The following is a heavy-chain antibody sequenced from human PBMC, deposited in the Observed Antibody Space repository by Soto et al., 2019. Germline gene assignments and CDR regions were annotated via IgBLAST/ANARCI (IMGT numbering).Heavy chain of an antibody. CDR2: TYYRSRWFN. D-gene: IGHD5-18*01. CDR1: GDSVSTNSAA. J-gene: IGHJ6*02. V-gene: IGHV6-1*01. CDR3: ARWDHHCGYVDV. Sequence: QVQLQQSGPGLVKPSQTLSLTCDISGDSVSTNSAAWSWIRQSPSRGLEWLGRTYYRSRWFNEYEISGKSRITLNPDTSNNPRSLLLNTVTPEDTDVYYCARWDHHCGYVDVWGLGTTDTVSS.